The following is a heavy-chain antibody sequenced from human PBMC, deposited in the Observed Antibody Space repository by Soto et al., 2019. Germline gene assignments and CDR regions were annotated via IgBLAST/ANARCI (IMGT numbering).Heavy chain of an antibody. J-gene: IGHJ4*02. CDR1: GGSISSGDYY. D-gene: IGHD5-18*01. V-gene: IGHV4-30-4*01. CDR3: ARDPKADTASYYFDY. CDR2: IYYSGST. Sequence: PSETLSLTCTVSGGSISSGDYYWSWIRQPPGKGLEWIGYIYYSGSTYYNPSLKSRVTISVDTSKNQFSLKLSSVTAADTAVYYCARDPKADTASYYFDYWGQGTLVTLL.